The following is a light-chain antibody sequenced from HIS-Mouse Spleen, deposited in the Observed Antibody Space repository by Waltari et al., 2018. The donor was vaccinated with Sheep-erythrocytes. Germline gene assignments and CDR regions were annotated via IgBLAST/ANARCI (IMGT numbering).Light chain of an antibody. CDR3: QQRSNWPQIT. CDR1: QGISSY. V-gene: IGKV3-11*01. Sequence: TQSPSSVSASVGDRVTITCRASQGISSYLAWYQQKPGQAPRLLIYDASNRATGIPARFSGGGSGTDFTLTISSLEPEDFAVYYCQQRSNWPQITFGQGTRLEIK. CDR2: DAS. J-gene: IGKJ5*01.